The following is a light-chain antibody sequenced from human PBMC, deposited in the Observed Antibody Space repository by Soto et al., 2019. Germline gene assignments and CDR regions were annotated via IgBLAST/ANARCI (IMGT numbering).Light chain of an antibody. CDR2: KAP. Sequence: DIQMTQSPSIVSTSVGDRVIITCRASQNISRWLAWYQQKPGKAPKLLIYKAPSLESGVPSRFSGSGSGSGTEFALTISSLQPDDYATYYCQQYNSFFTFGPGTKVDIK. CDR1: QNISRW. CDR3: QQYNSFFT. J-gene: IGKJ3*01. V-gene: IGKV1-5*03.